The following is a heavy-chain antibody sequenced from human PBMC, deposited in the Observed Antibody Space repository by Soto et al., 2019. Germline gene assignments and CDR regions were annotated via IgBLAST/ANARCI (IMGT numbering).Heavy chain of an antibody. CDR1: GFTFSSYG. J-gene: IGHJ4*02. CDR3: ARDVPLSSGWYNPDFFDY. V-gene: IGHV3-33*01. Sequence: GGSLRLSCAASGFTFSSYGMHWVRQAPGKGLEWVAVIWYDGSNKYYADSVKGRFTISRDNSKNTLYLQMNSLRAEDTAVYYCARDVPLSSGWYNPDFFDYWGQGTLVTVSS. D-gene: IGHD6-19*01. CDR2: IWYDGSNK.